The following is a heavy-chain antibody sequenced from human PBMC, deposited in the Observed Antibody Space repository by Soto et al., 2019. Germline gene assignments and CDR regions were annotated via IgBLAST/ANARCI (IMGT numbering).Heavy chain of an antibody. CDR3: ARDMGGYSYRYYYYCSMGV. V-gene: IGHV4-59*01. J-gene: IGHJ6*02. D-gene: IGHD5-18*01. CDR1: GGSISSYY. Sequence: QVQLQESGPGLVKPSETLSLTCTVSGGSISSYYWSWIRQPPGKGLEWNGYIYYSGSTNYNPSLTSRVTISVDTTKYQLSLKLSSVTAADTAVYYCARDMGGYSYRYYYYCSMGVWGQVTTVTVCS. CDR2: IYYSGST.